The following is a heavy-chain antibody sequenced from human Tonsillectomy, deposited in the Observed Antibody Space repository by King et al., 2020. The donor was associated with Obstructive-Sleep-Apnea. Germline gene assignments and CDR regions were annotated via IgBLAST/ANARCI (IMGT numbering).Heavy chain of an antibody. CDR2: VRYDGSNE. J-gene: IGHJ6*02. D-gene: IGHD3-10*01. Sequence: VQLVESGGGVVQPGGSLRLSCAASGFIFSSHGVHWVRQAPGKGLEWVAFVRYDGSNEYYADSVKGRFTISRDNSKNMLYLQMNSLRAEDTGVYCCAKDLQGSWGMDVWGQGTTVTVSS. CDR1: GFIFSSHG. CDR3: AKDLQGSWGMDV. V-gene: IGHV3-30*02.